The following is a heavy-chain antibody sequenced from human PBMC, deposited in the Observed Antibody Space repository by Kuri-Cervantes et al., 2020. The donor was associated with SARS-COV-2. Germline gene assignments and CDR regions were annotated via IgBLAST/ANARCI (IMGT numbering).Heavy chain of an antibody. V-gene: IGHV3-43*01. J-gene: IGHJ4*02. D-gene: IGHD6-19*01. Sequence: GGSLRLSCAASGFTFDDYTMHWVRQAPGKGLEWVSLISWDGGSTYYADSVKGRFTISRDNSKNSLYLQMNSLRTEDTALYYCAKDRSSGWYYFDYWGQGTLVTVSS. CDR1: GFTFDDYT. CDR2: ISWDGGST. CDR3: AKDRSSGWYYFDY.